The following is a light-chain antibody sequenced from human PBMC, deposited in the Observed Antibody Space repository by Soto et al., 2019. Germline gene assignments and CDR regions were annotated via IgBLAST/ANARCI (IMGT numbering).Light chain of an antibody. J-gene: IGLJ1*01. Sequence: SVLTQPASVSGSPGQSSTISSTGTSSDVGSYNLVSWYQQHPGKAPQLMIYEVSKRPSGVSNRFSGSKSGNTASLTISGLQAEDEADYYCCSYAGSSTYVFGTGTKVTVL. CDR1: SSDVGSYNL. V-gene: IGLV2-23*02. CDR3: CSYAGSSTYV. CDR2: EVS.